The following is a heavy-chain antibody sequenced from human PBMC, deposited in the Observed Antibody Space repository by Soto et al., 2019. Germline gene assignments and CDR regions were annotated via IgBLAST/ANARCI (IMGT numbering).Heavy chain of an antibody. V-gene: IGHV3-21*01. D-gene: IGHD3-22*01. CDR2: ISSSSSYI. CDR3: ARGSFFYETSGYYPPDY. Sequence: GGSLRLSCAASGFTFMSYTMNWVRQAPGTGLEWVASISSSSSYIEYADSLKGRFTISRDNAKNSVHLQMRSLRAEDTAVYYCARGSFFYETSGYYPPDYWGQGALVTVSS. J-gene: IGHJ4*02. CDR1: GFTFMSYT.